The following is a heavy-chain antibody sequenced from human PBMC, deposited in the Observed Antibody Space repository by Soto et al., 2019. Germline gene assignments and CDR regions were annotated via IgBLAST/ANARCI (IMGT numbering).Heavy chain of an antibody. Sequence: GGSLRLSCAASGFTFSSYSMNWVRQAPGKGLEWVSSISSSSSYIYYADSVKGRLTISRDNAKNSLYLQMNSLRAEDTAVYYCARETDYYDSSGYSLDAFDIWGQGTMVTVSS. D-gene: IGHD3-22*01. CDR1: GFTFSSYS. J-gene: IGHJ3*02. V-gene: IGHV3-21*01. CDR3: ARETDYYDSSGYSLDAFDI. CDR2: ISSSSSYI.